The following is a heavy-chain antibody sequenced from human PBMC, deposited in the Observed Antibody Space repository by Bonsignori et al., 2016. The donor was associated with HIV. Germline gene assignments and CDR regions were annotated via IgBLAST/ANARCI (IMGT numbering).Heavy chain of an antibody. Sequence: PGKGLVWVSRINSDGSSTSYADSVKGRFTISRDNAKNTLYLQMNSLRAEDTAVYYCARDNEGGTGEEAFDIWGQGTMVTVSS. V-gene: IGHV3-74*01. CDR2: INSDGSST. J-gene: IGHJ3*02. CDR3: ARDNEGGTGEEAFDI. D-gene: IGHD3-10*01.